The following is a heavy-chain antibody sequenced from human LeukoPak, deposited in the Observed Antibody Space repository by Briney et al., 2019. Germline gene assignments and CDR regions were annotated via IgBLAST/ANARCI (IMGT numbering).Heavy chain of an antibody. CDR3: ARSKDIVVVPVAYEFDY. V-gene: IGHV5-51*01. D-gene: IGHD2-2*01. Sequence: GESLKISCKGSGYSFTSYWIGWVRQMPGKGLEWMGIIYPGDSDTRYSPSFQGQVTISADKSISTAYLQWSSLKASDTAMYYCARSKDIVVVPVAYEFDYWGQGTLVTVSS. J-gene: IGHJ4*02. CDR1: GYSFTSYW. CDR2: IYPGDSDT.